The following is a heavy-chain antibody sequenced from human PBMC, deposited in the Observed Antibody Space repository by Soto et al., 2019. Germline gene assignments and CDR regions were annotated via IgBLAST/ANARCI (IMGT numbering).Heavy chain of an antibody. D-gene: IGHD2-21*01. CDR3: AVIRDLDS. V-gene: IGHV3-7*05. CDR1: GFTFSSYW. Sequence: EVQLVESGGGLVQPGGSLRLSCAASGFTFSSYWMSWVRQAPGKGLEWVANIKQDGSENYYVDSVKGRFTISRDNAKNTLYLQMDSLRAEDTAVYYCAVIRDLDSWGQGTMVTVSS. J-gene: IGHJ4*02. CDR2: IKQDGSEN.